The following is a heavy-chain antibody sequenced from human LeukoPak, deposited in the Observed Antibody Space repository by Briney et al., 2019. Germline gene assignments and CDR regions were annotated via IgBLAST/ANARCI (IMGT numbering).Heavy chain of an antibody. CDR2: ISGGGNT. Sequence: GGSLRLSCAASGFTFSSYDMAWVRQAPGKGLEWVSGISGGGNTFYSDAVKGRFTISRDNSKNTLFLEMNSLRAEDTAVYYCGRDFWEIRLATGYWGQGTLVTVSS. CDR3: GRDFWEIRLATGY. J-gene: IGHJ4*02. V-gene: IGHV3-23*01. CDR1: GFTFSSYD. D-gene: IGHD1-14*01.